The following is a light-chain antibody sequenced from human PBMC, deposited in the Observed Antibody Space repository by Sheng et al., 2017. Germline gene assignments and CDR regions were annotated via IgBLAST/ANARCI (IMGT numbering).Light chain of an antibody. J-gene: IGKJ1*01. CDR3: QQYNVYPWT. CDR2: DAS. V-gene: IGKV3-11*01. CDR1: QSVSSY. Sequence: EIVLTQSPATLSLSPGERATLSCRASQSVSSYLAWYQQKPGQAPRLLIYDASNRATGIPDRFSGSGSGTDFTLTISSLQPDDFATYYCQQYNVYPWTFGQGTKVEIK.